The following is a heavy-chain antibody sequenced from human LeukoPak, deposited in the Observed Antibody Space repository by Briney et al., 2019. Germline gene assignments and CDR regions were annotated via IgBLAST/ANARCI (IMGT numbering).Heavy chain of an antibody. CDR3: ARDDIPVI. Sequence: GGSLRLSCAASGFSVSDYYMNWVRQAPGKGLEWVSFIYSDGRTYYADSVKGRFTISRDNSRNTLYLQMNRLRVEDTAVYYCARDDIPVIWGQGTLVTASS. CDR1: GFSVSDYY. CDR2: IYSDGRT. D-gene: IGHD2-15*01. J-gene: IGHJ4*02. V-gene: IGHV3-53*01.